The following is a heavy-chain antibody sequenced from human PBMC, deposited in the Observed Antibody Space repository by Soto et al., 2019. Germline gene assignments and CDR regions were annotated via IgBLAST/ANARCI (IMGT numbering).Heavy chain of an antibody. CDR1: EFTFSNYA. Sequence: PGGSLRHSCAASEFTFSNYAMHWVRQAPGKGLQWLAVISYDGNNKYYADSVEGRFTISRDNSKNTVYLQMNSLRLEDTAVYYCARGPSYSDSYFDHWGQGTLVTVSS. CDR2: ISYDGNNK. CDR3: ARGPSYSDSYFDH. V-gene: IGHV3-30*03. J-gene: IGHJ4*02. D-gene: IGHD4-17*01.